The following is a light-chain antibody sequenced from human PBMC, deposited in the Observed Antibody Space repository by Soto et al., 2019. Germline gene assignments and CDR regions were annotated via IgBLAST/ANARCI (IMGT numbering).Light chain of an antibody. CDR2: DVS. Sequence: QSALTQPASVSGSPGQSVTISCTGTSSDIGGYNHVSWYQQHPGKAPKVMIYDVSNRPSGISNRFSGSKSGNTASLTISGLQAEDEADYFCCSFTVSATHVFGTGTQLTVL. V-gene: IGLV2-14*03. CDR1: SSDIGGYNH. J-gene: IGLJ1*01. CDR3: CSFTVSATHV.